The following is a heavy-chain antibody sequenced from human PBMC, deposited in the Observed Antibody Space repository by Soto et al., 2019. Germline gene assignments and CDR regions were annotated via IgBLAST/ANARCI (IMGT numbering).Heavy chain of an antibody. J-gene: IGHJ6*02. Sequence: PSETLSLTCAVFGGSFSGYYWGWIRQPPGKGLEWIGEINHSGSTNYNPSLKSRVTISVDTSKNQFSLKLSSVTAADTAVYYCARGFSGWSSFGMDVWGQGTTVTVPS. V-gene: IGHV4-34*01. CDR3: ARGFSGWSSFGMDV. D-gene: IGHD6-19*01. CDR2: INHSGST. CDR1: GGSFSGYY.